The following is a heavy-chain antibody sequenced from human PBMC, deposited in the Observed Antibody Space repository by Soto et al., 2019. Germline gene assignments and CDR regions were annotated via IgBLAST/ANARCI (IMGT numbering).Heavy chain of an antibody. V-gene: IGHV5-51*01. J-gene: IGHJ4*02. D-gene: IGHD3-16*01. CDR2: IYPADSDT. Sequence: EVQLVQSGAEVKKPGESLKISCKGSGYSFMTYWIGWVRQMPGKGLEWMGTIYPADSDTNYNPSLQGQVTISVDTSKSTAYLQWSSLRASDTATYFCARYDRGADFWGQGTQVTVSS. CDR1: GYSFMTYW. CDR3: ARYDRGADF.